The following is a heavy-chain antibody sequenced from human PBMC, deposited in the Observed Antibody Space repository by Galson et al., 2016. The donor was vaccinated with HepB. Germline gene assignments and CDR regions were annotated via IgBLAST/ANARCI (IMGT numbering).Heavy chain of an antibody. D-gene: IGHD3-16*01. CDR3: ARDDYFRLGY. CDR1: GFTVSSDY. Sequence: SLRLSCAASGFTVSSDYMNWVRQAPGKGLEWVSLIYSGGSTSYADSVKGRFPISRDNAKNSLYLEMNSLRDEDTAVYYCARDDYFRLGYWGQGTLVTVSS. J-gene: IGHJ4*02. CDR2: IYSGGST. V-gene: IGHV3-53*01.